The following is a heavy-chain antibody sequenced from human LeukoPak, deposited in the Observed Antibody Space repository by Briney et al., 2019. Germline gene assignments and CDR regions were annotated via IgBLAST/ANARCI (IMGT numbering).Heavy chain of an antibody. CDR2: ISGSGGST. CDR3: AKDPWSIAARPCYFDY. CDR1: GFTFSSYA. V-gene: IGHV3-23*01. D-gene: IGHD6-6*01. J-gene: IGHJ4*02. Sequence: GGSLRLSCAASGFTFSSYAMSWVRQAPGKGLEWVSAISGSGGSTYYADSVKGRFTISRDNSKNTLYLQMNSLRAEDTAVYYCAKDPWSIAARPCYFDYWGQGTLVTVSS.